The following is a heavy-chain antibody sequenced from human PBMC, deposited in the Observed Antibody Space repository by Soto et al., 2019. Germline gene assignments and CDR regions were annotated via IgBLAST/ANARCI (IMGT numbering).Heavy chain of an antibody. CDR3: AREDYGFSHRQGGMDV. D-gene: IGHD4-17*01. Sequence: QVQLVESGGGVVYPGRSLRLSCTASGFSFSSYGVHWVRQAPGKGLEWVAVISYHGVNKYYADSVNGRFTISRDNSKNMVFLQMNSLRDEDTAVYYCAREDYGFSHRQGGMDVWGQGTTVTVSS. CDR1: GFSFSSYG. V-gene: IGHV3-30*03. CDR2: ISYHGVNK. J-gene: IGHJ6*02.